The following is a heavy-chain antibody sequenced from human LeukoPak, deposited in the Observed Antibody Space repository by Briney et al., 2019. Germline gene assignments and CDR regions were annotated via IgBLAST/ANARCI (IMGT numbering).Heavy chain of an antibody. Sequence: SVKVSCKTSGGSFNNYGFNWVRQAPGQGLEWMGGIIPMFGTTNHAQKFQDRVTVIADESTSTVYMELSRLRSEDTAVYYCATDPRQLATFQHWGQGTLVTVSS. CDR1: GGSFNNYG. CDR3: ATDPRQLATFQH. D-gene: IGHD6-13*01. J-gene: IGHJ1*01. V-gene: IGHV1-69*01. CDR2: IIPMFGTT.